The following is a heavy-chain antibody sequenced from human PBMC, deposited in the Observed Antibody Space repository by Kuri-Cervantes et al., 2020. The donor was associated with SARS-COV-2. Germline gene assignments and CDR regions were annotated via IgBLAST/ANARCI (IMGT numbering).Heavy chain of an antibody. Sequence: SEPLSLTCTVSGGSTSTYYWSWIRQPPGKGLEWIDYIYYSGNTNYNSSLKSRVTISVDTSKSHFSLRLTSATAADTAVYFCARLLGAATGGGLSVVDWGQGTLVTVSS. J-gene: IGHJ4*02. CDR1: GGSTSTYY. D-gene: IGHD2-15*01. V-gene: IGHV4-59*08. CDR2: IYYSGNT. CDR3: ARLLGAATGGGLSVVD.